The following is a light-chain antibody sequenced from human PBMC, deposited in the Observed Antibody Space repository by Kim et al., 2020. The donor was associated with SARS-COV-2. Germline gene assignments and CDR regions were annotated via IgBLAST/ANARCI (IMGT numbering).Light chain of an antibody. CDR2: YDS. Sequence: APGKTARITCGGNNIGSKSVHWYQQKPGQAPVLVIYYDSDRPSGIPERFSGSNSGNTATLTISRVEAGDEADYYCQVWDSSSDHVVFGGGTKVTV. J-gene: IGLJ2*01. V-gene: IGLV3-21*04. CDR1: NIGSKS. CDR3: QVWDSSSDHVV.